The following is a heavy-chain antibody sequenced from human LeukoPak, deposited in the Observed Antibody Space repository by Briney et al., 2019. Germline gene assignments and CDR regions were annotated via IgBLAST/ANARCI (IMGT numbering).Heavy chain of an antibody. CDR3: ARGRQEYYDILTGYSSFDY. CDR1: GGTFSSYA. Sequence: SVKVSCKASGGTFSSYAISWVRQAPGQGLEWMGGIIPIFGTANYAQKFQGRVTITADESTSTAYMELSSLRSEDTAVYYCARGRQEYYDILTGYSSFDYWGQGTLVTVSS. D-gene: IGHD3-9*01. CDR2: IIPIFGTA. V-gene: IGHV1-69*13. J-gene: IGHJ4*02.